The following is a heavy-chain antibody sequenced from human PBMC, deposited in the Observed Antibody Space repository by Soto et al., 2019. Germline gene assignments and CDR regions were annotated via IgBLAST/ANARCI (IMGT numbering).Heavy chain of an antibody. CDR1: GGSISNHY. V-gene: IGHV4-59*11. CDR3: ARVRIVARGGFDY. CDR2: IYYNGNT. Sequence: SETLSLTCTVSGGSISNHYWSWIRQPPGKGLEWIGYIYYNGNTNYNPPLKSRVTMSVDTSKNQFSLKLNSVTAADTAVYYCARVRIVARGGFDYWGQGTLVTVSS. J-gene: IGHJ4*02. D-gene: IGHD2-15*01.